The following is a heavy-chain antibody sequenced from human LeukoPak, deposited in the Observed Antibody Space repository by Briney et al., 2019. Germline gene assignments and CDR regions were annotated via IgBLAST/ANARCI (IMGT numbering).Heavy chain of an antibody. CDR3: ARDQEGFDY. J-gene: IGHJ4*02. V-gene: IGHV1-46*01. Sequence: ASVKVSCKASGYTFTSNYIHWVRQAPRQGLEWMGMTYPRDGSTSYAQKFQGRVTVTRDTSTSTVHMELSGLRSEDTAVYYCARDQEGFDYWGQGTPVTVSS. CDR1: GYTFTSNY. CDR2: TYPRDGST.